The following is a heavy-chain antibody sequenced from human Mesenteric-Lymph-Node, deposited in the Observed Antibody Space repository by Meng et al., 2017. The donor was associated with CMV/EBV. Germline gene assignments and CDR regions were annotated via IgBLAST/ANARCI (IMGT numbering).Heavy chain of an antibody. CDR3: ARDVSYSVLDI. CDR1: GFTFDAHG. CDR2: IHRNGIST. Sequence: GGSLRLSCAASGFTFDAHGLSWVRQAAGKGLEWVSGIHRNGISTRYADSVKGRFIISRDNAKNSLYLQMNSLRAEDTAFYYCARDVSYSVLDIWGQGTMVTVSS. D-gene: IGHD3-10*01. J-gene: IGHJ3*02. V-gene: IGHV3-20*04.